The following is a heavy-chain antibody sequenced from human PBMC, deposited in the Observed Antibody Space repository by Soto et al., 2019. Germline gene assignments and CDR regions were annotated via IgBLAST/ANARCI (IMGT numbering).Heavy chain of an antibody. J-gene: IGHJ4*02. D-gene: IGHD3-16*02. V-gene: IGHV3-21*01. CDR1: GFTFSSYS. CDR2: ISSSSSYI. CDR3: ARTFGGVIGYFDY. Sequence: GGSLRLSCAASGFTFSSYSMNWVRQAPGKGLEWVSSISSSSSYIYYADSVKGRFTISRDNAKNSLYLQMNSLRAEDTAVYYCARTFGGVIGYFDYWGQGTLVTVSS.